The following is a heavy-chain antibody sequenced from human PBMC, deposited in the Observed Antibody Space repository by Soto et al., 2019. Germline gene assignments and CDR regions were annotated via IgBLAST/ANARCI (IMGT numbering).Heavy chain of an antibody. Sequence: ASVKVSCKASSYTFITCGISWVRQAPGQGLEWMGWISPHKGNTNYAQKLQGRVTMTTDTSTNTAYMELRSLRSDDTAVYYCVRDLDGSGSYYTDYWGQGTLVTVSS. CDR1: SYTFITCG. D-gene: IGHD3-10*01. V-gene: IGHV1-18*01. CDR2: ISPHKGNT. J-gene: IGHJ4*02. CDR3: VRDLDGSGSYYTDY.